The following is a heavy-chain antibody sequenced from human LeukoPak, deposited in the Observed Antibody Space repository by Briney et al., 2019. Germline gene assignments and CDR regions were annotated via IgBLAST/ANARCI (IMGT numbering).Heavy chain of an antibody. D-gene: IGHD5-18*01. J-gene: IGHJ4*02. Sequence: GASVKVSCKASGYTFTSYGISWVRQAPGQGLEWMGWINPNSGGTNYAQKFQGRVTMTRDTSISTAYMELSRLRSDDTAVYYCARVDTAMVKGFDYWGQGTLVTVSS. CDR1: GYTFTSYG. CDR3: ARVDTAMVKGFDY. CDR2: INPNSGGT. V-gene: IGHV1-2*02.